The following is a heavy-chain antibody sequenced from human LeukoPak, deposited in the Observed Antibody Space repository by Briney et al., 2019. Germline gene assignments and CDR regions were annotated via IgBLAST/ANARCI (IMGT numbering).Heavy chain of an antibody. V-gene: IGHV1-69*05. Sequence: SVKVSCKSSGCTFSSYAISGVRQAPGQGLEWMGRIITICGTANYAQKFQGRVTITTDESTSTAYMELSSLRSEDTAVYYCAREGRYCSGGSCYSDYWGQGTLVTVSS. CDR3: AREGRYCSGGSCYSDY. D-gene: IGHD2-15*01. CDR1: GCTFSSYA. CDR2: IITICGTA. J-gene: IGHJ4*02.